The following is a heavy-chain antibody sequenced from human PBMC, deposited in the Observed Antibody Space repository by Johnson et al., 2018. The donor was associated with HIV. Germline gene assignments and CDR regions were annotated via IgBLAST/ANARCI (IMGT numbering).Heavy chain of an antibody. CDR3: ARRCSSTRCRGTRFAFDI. CDR2: ISSSGSTI. Sequence: QMQLVESGGGLVKPGGSLRLSCAASGFTFSDYYMSWIRQAPGKGLEWVSYISSSGSTIYYADSVKGRFTISRDNAKNSLYLQMNSLRAEDTAVYDCARRCSSTRCRGTRFAFDIWGQGTMVTVSS. D-gene: IGHD2-2*01. CDR1: GFTFSDYY. J-gene: IGHJ3*02. V-gene: IGHV3-11*04.